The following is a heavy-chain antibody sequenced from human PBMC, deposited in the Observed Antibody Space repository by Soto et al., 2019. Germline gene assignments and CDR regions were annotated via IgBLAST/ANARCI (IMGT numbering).Heavy chain of an antibody. V-gene: IGHV4-31*03. Sequence: SETLSLTCTVSGGSISSGGYYWSWIRQHPGKGLEWIGYIYYSGSTYYNPSLKSRVTISVDTSKNQFSLKLSSVTAADTAVYYCARDGARGSYPLGYFQHWGQGTLVTVSS. D-gene: IGHD1-26*01. CDR2: IYYSGST. CDR1: GGSISSGGYY. J-gene: IGHJ1*01. CDR3: ARDGARGSYPLGYFQH.